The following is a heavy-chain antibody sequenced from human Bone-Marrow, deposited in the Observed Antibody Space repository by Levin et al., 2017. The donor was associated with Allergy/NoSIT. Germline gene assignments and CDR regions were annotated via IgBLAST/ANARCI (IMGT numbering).Heavy chain of an antibody. CDR3: WGPQRLAPN. Sequence: PGGSLRLSCAASKFTFSNSWMSWVRQAPGRGLEWVANISPDGGMQDYVDSVRGRFTISRDNAKNSLYLQMNSLRVEDTAVYYCWGPQRLAPNCGQGTVVTVSS. J-gene: IGHJ4*02. D-gene: IGHD6-19*01. CDR1: KFTFSNSW. V-gene: IGHV3-7*01. CDR2: ISPDGGMQ.